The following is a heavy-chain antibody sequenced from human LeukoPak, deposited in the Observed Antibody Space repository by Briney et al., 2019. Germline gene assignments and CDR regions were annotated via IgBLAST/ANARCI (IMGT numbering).Heavy chain of an antibody. CDR1: GFSFSSDG. V-gene: IGHV3-33*06. Sequence: GRSLRLSCAASGFSFSSDGMHWVRQAPGKGLEWVAVIWYDGSNKYYADSVKGRFTISRDNSKNTLYLQINSLRAEDTAVYYCAKTETGDLAFDIWGQGTMVTVSS. CDR3: AKTETGDLAFDI. CDR2: IWYDGSNK. J-gene: IGHJ3*02. D-gene: IGHD7-27*01.